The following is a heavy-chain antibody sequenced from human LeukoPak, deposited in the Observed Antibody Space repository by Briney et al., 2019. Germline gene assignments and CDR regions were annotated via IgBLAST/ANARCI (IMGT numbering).Heavy chain of an antibody. D-gene: IGHD3-9*01. Sequence: GGFLRLSCAASGFTFSNYAMSWVRQAPGKGLEWVSAILGSGGSTYYADSVKGRFTVSRDNSKSTLYLQMNSLRAEDTALYYCAKWGDYDVLTGYYVPDYWGQGTLVTVSS. CDR2: ILGSGGST. CDR3: AKWGDYDVLTGYYVPDY. J-gene: IGHJ4*02. CDR1: GFTFSNYA. V-gene: IGHV3-23*01.